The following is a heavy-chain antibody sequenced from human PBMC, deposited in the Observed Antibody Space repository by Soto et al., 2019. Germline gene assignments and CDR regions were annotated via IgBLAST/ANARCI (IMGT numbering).Heavy chain of an antibody. D-gene: IGHD1-7*01. J-gene: IGHJ6*02. CDR3: AKKSGTGMDV. Sequence: VESLRLSCAASGFTFSTYAMSWVRQAPGKGLEWVSSISGSGGSTHYADSVKGRFTISRDNSKNTVYLQMNSLRAEDTAVYYCAKKSGTGMDVWGQGTTVTVS. CDR1: GFTFSTYA. CDR2: ISGSGGST. V-gene: IGHV3-23*01.